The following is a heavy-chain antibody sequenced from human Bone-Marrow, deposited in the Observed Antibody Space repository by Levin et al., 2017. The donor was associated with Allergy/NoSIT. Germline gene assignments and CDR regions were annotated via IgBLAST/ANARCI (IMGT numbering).Heavy chain of an antibody. CDR1: GFTFSSYE. Sequence: LSLTCAASGFTFSSYEMNWVRQAPGKGLEWVSYISSSGSTIYYADSVKGRFTISRDNAKNSLYLQMKSLRAEDTAAYYCARVSSSWRLDWGQGTLVTVSS. CDR3: ARVSSSWRLD. D-gene: IGHD6-13*01. CDR2: ISSSGSTI. V-gene: IGHV3-48*03. J-gene: IGHJ4*02.